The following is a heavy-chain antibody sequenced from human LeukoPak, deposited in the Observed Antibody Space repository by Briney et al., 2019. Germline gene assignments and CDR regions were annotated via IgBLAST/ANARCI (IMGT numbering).Heavy chain of an antibody. J-gene: IGHJ5*02. CDR1: GYTFTSYD. V-gene: IGHV1-18*01. CDR2: ISAYNGNT. CDR3: ARGLELRYFDWLLRADNWFDP. D-gene: IGHD3-9*01. Sequence: ASVKVSCKASGYTFTSYDINWVRQATGQGLEWMGWISAYNGNTNYAQKLQGRVTMTTDTSTSTAYMELRSLRSDDTAVYYCARGLELRYFDWLLRADNWFDPWGQGTLVTVSS.